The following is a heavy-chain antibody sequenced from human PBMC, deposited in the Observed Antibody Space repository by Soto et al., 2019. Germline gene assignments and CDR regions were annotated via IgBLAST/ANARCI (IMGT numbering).Heavy chain of an antibody. CDR3: ARDESAGSSIRY. D-gene: IGHD2-2*01. CDR1: GFTFSSYW. CDR2: INSDGSST. V-gene: IGHV3-74*01. J-gene: IGHJ4*02. Sequence: PGGSLRLSCAASGFTFSSYWMHWVRQAPGKGLVWVSRINSDGSSTSYADSVQGRFTISRDNAKNSLYLQMNSLRAEDTAVYFCARDESAGSSIRYWGQGILVTVSS.